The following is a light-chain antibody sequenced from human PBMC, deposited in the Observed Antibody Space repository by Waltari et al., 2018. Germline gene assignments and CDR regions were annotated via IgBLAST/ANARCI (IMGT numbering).Light chain of an antibody. CDR2: VSC. Sequence: QSVLTQPPSVSGAPGQRVTISCTGSSSNIGAGYDVHWYQQLPGTAPKLLIYVSCNRPSGVSSRFSGPKSGHTASLTISGLQAEDEADYYCSSYMDTTTLELFGGGTSLTVL. CDR3: SSYMDTTTLEL. CDR1: SSNIGAGYD. J-gene: IGLJ2*01. V-gene: IGLV1-40*01.